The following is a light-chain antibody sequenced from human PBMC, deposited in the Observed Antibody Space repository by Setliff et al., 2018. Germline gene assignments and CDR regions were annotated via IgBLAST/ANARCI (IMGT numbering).Light chain of an antibody. CDR1: GSDVGDYKY. CDR2: EVS. J-gene: IGLJ1*01. V-gene: IGLV2-14*01. CDR3: SSYTSSSTLYV. Sequence: QSVLTQPASVSGSPGQSITISCTGSGSDVGDYKYVSWYQQHPGKAPKLIIYEVSNRPSGVSNRFSGSKSGNTASLSISGLQAEDEADYYCSSYTSSSTLYVFGTGTKVTV.